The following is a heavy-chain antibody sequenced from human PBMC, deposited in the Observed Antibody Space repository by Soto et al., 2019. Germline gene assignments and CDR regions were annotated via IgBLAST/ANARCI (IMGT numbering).Heavy chain of an antibody. CDR3: ARGRRSQYYYYGMDV. CDR1: GGSITSYY. J-gene: IGHJ6*01. Sequence: QVQLQESGPGLVKPSETLSLTCTVSGGSITSYYWTWIRQPPGRGPEWIGYIYHSGSTNYNPSLKGRVTISVETSMNQFSLKLNSVTAADTAVYYCARGRRSQYYYYGMDVWGPGTTVTVSS. V-gene: IGHV4-59*01. CDR2: IYHSGST.